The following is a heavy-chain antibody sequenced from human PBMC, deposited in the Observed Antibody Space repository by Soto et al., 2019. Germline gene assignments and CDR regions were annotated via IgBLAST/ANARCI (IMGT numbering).Heavy chain of an antibody. J-gene: IGHJ5*02. V-gene: IGHV4-34*01. Sequence: QVQLQQWGAGLLKPSETLSLTCAVYGGSFSGYYWSWIRQPPGKGLEWIGEINHSGSTNYNPSLKSRVTISVDTSKNQFSLKLSSVTAADTAVYYSARRYYDFWSGRPDLAFDPWGQGTLVTVSS. D-gene: IGHD3-3*01. CDR1: GGSFSGYY. CDR2: INHSGST. CDR3: ARRYYDFWSGRPDLAFDP.